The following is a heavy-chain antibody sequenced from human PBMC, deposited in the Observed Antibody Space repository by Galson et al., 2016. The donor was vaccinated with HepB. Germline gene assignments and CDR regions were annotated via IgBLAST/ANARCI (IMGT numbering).Heavy chain of an antibody. D-gene: IGHD3-10*01. J-gene: IGHJ6*02. CDR1: GFFFSNYG. CDR3: AKDVYTSGSEYGMDV. CDR2: VSYDGYSK. V-gene: IGHV3-30*18. Sequence: SLRLSCAASGFFFSNYGMHWVRQAPGKGLAWVAVVSYDGYSKYYADSVKGRFTISRDNPKTTMYLQMNSLRVEDTAVYYCAKDVYTSGSEYGMDVWGQGTTVTVSS.